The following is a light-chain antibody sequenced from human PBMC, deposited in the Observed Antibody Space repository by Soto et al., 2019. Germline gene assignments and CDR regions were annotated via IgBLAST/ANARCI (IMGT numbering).Light chain of an antibody. V-gene: IGKV1-39*01. CDR2: AAS. CDR1: QSISSY. Sequence: DIQMTQSPATLSASVGDRGTITCRASQSISSYLHWYQQKPGKAPKLLIYAASTLQSGVPSRFSGSGSGTDFTLTISCLQSEDFATYYCQQYYSYPRTFGQGTKVDIK. J-gene: IGKJ1*01. CDR3: QQYYSYPRT.